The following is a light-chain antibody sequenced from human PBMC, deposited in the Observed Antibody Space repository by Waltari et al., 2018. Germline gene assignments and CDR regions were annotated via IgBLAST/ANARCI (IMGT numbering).Light chain of an antibody. CDR1: SSDVSGYNY. CDR3: CSFAGSYV. J-gene: IGLJ1*01. Sequence: QSALTQPRSVSGSPGQSVTISCTGTSSDVSGYNYVSWYQQHQGKAPKLMIYDVSKRPSGVPDRFSGSKSGNTASLTISGLQAEDEADYYCCSFAGSYVFGTGTKVTVL. V-gene: IGLV2-11*01. CDR2: DVS.